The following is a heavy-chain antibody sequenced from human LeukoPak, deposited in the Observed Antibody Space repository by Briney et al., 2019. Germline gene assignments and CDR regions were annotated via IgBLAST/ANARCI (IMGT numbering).Heavy chain of an antibody. J-gene: IGHJ6*02. Sequence: ASVTVSCKASGYTFTGYYMHWVRQAPGQGLEWMGWINPNSGGTNYAQKFQGRVTTTRDTSISTAYMELSRLRSDDTAVYYCAREGEIATVTTDYYYGMDVWGQGTTVTVSS. CDR3: AREGEIATVTTDYYYGMDV. D-gene: IGHD4-17*01. CDR2: INPNSGGT. CDR1: GYTFTGYY. V-gene: IGHV1-2*02.